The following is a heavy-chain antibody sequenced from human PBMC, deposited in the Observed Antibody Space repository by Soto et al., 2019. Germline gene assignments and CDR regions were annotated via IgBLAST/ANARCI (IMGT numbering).Heavy chain of an antibody. CDR1: SGSISSSNW. CDR3: ARVVGRIRATLRSSGWIDY. CDR2: IYHSGST. Sequence: SETLSLTCAVSSGSISSSNWWSWVRQPPGKGLEWIGEIYHSGSTNYNPSLKSRVTISVDKSKNQFSLKLSSVTAADTAVYYCARVVGRIRATLRSSGWIDYSGQATLVSVSS. V-gene: IGHV4-4*02. J-gene: IGHJ4*02. D-gene: IGHD6-19*01.